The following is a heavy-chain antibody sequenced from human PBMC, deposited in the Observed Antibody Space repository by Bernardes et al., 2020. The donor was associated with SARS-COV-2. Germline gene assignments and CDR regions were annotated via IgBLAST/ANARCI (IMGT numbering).Heavy chain of an antibody. CDR3: ATERQSLTVFGVGHDAFDF. D-gene: IGHD3-3*01. CDR2: VSWDGSTT. Sequence: SLRLSCAASGFTFEDYTMHWVRQVPGKGLEWVSLVSWDGSTTNYADSVKGRFIISRDSSRNTVHLQMDSLRKEDTALYYCATERQSLTVFGVGHDAFDFWGKGTMVTVSS. CDR1: GFTFEDYT. J-gene: IGHJ3*01. V-gene: IGHV3-43*01.